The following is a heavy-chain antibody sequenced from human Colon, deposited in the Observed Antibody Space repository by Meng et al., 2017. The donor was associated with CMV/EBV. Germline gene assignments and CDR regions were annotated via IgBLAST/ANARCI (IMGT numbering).Heavy chain of an antibody. D-gene: IGHD3-10*01. CDR2: ISGTGSNT. CDR3: AKDMGY. V-gene: IGHV3-23*01. Sequence: GSLRLSCAASGFTFSSYAMSWVRQAPGKGLEWVSSISGTGSNTYYADSMKGRFTISRDNSENTLYLQMNSLRAEDTAVYYCAKDMGYWGQGTLVTVSS. CDR1: GFTFSSYA. J-gene: IGHJ4*02.